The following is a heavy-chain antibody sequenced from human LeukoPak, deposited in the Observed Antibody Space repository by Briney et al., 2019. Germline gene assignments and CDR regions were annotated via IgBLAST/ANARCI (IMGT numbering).Heavy chain of an antibody. V-gene: IGHV3-7*03. D-gene: IGHD5-24*01. Sequence: PGGSLRLSCAASGLTFRNYAMSWVRLAPGKGLEWVANIKEDGTETYYVDSVKGRFTISRDNAKNSLYLQMNSLRVEDTAVYYCAKEGRSLQTYWGQGTLVTVSS. J-gene: IGHJ4*02. CDR2: IKEDGTET. CDR1: GLTFRNYA. CDR3: AKEGRSLQTY.